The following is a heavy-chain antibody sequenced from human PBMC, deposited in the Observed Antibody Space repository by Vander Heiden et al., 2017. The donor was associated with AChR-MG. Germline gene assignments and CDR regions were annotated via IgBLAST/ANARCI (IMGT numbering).Heavy chain of an antibody. CDR1: GFTFSSYA. Sequence: EVQLLESGGGLVQPGGSLRLSCAASGFTFSSYAMSWVRQAPGKGLEWVSAISGSGGSTYYADSVKGRFTIARDNSKNTLYLQRNSMRAEDTAVYYCAKWEYCADYYDSSGYYLFDYWCQGTLVTLSS. V-gene: IGHV3-23*01. CDR2: ISGSGGST. D-gene: IGHD3-22*01. CDR3: AKWEYCADYYDSSGYYLFDY. J-gene: IGHJ4*02.